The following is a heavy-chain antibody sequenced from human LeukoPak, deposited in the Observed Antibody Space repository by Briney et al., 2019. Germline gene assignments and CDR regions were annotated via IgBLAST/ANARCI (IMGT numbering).Heavy chain of an antibody. CDR3: ATIGSAYGYGAFDI. D-gene: IGHD5-12*01. CDR1: GFTFSGYW. J-gene: IGHJ3*02. CDR2: ISRSGSTI. Sequence: GGSLRLSCAASGFTFSGYWMNWVRQAPGKGLEWVSYISRSGSTIYYADSVKGRFTISRDNAKNSLYLQMNSLRAEDTAVYYCATIGSAYGYGAFDIWGQGTLVTVSS. V-gene: IGHV3-48*04.